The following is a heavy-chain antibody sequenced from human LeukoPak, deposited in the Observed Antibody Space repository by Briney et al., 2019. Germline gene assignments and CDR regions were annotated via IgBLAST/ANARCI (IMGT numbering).Heavy chain of an antibody. D-gene: IGHD6-19*01. V-gene: IGHV4-39*07. CDR1: GGSISSSSYY. CDR3: ARDQGIAVAGTNWFDP. J-gene: IGHJ5*02. CDR2: IYYSGST. Sequence: SETLSLTCTVSGGSISSSSYYWGWIRQPPGKGLEWIGSIYYSGSTYYNPSLKSRVTISVDTSKNQFSLKLSSVTAADTAVYYCARDQGIAVAGTNWFDPWGQGTLVTVSS.